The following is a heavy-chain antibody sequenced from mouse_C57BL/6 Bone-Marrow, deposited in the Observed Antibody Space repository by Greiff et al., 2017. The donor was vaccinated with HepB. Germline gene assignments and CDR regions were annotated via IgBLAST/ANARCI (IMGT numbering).Heavy chain of an antibody. CDR3: ASLYDYDPAWFAY. CDR1: GFNIKNTY. J-gene: IGHJ3*01. Sequence: EVKLQQSVAELVRPGASVKLSCTASGFNIKNTYMHWVKQRPEQGLEWIGRIDPANGNTKYAPKFQGKATITADTSSNTAYLQLSSLTSEDTAIYYCASLYDYDPAWFAYWGQGTLVTVSA. CDR2: IDPANGNT. D-gene: IGHD2-4*01. V-gene: IGHV14-3*01.